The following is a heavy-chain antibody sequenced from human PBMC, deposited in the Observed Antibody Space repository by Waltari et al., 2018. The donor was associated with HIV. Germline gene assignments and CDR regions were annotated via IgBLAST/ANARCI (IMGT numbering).Heavy chain of an antibody. D-gene: IGHD4-17*01. V-gene: IGHV3-23*04. CDR1: GFNFDDFA. CDR2: ISDTSSKR. J-gene: IGHJ4*01. Sequence: DVRLVESGGEFIQPGGSLRLSCIASGFNFDDFAMSWVRQAPGKGLEWIAVISDTSSKRYYDDSVKRRFIISRDNSKNSLYLQMDGLRVDDTAIYYCAKGGSTVTTALDHWGQGAQVTVAS. CDR3: AKGGSTVTTALDH.